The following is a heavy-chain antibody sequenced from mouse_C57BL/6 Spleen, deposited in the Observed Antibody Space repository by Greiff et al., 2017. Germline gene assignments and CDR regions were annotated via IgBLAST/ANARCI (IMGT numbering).Heavy chain of an antibody. CDR1: GFTFSSYA. D-gene: IGHD3-2*02. J-gene: IGHJ3*01. Sequence: EVQRVESGGGLVKPGGSLKLSCAASGFTFSSYAMSWVRQTPEKRLEWVATISDGGSYTYYPDNVKGRFTISRDNAKNNLYLQMSHLKSEDTAMYYCARGGQLRLGGFAYWGQGTLVTVSA. CDR3: ARGGQLRLGGFAY. V-gene: IGHV5-4*01. CDR2: ISDGGSYT.